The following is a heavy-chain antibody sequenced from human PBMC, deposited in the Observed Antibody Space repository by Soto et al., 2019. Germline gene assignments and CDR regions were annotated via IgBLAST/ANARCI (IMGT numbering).Heavy chain of an antibody. V-gene: IGHV3-21*06. CDR3: ARESEDLSSNFDY. Sequence: EVQLVESGGGLVKPGGSLRLSCAASGFTFTRYSMNWVRQAPGKVLEWVSSISSTTNYIYYVDSMKGRFTISRDNANNSLYMEMNSVCGADTAVYYCARESEDLSSNFDYWGQGNLVTVSS. CDR2: ISSTTNYI. J-gene: IGHJ4*02. CDR1: GFTFTRYS. D-gene: IGHD6-6*01.